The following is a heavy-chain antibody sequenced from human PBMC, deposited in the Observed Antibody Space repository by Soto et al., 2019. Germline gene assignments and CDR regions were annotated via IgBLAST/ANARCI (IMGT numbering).Heavy chain of an antibody. CDR1: SGSLSGYY. CDR2: ISPSGTT. J-gene: IGHJ4*02. V-gene: IGHV4-34*01. Sequence: SETLSLTCSLYSGSLSGYYWSWIRQPPGKGLEWIGEISPSGTTNYSPSLKSRVSISVDTSKNQFSLNQTSLTAADTAVYYCARAPKVSGSAQTRPDFWGQGSLVTVSS. D-gene: IGHD6-6*01. CDR3: ARAPKVSGSAQTRPDF.